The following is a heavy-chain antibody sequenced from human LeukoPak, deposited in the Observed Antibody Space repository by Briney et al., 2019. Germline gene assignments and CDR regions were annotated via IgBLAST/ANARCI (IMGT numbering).Heavy chain of an antibody. Sequence: ASVKVSCKASGYTFTGYYMHWVRQAPGQGLEWMGWINPNSGGINYAQKFQGRVTMTRDTSISTAYMELSRLRSDDTAVYYCARDPTSRDYLDYWGQGTLVTVSS. J-gene: IGHJ4*02. V-gene: IGHV1-2*02. CDR3: ARDPTSRDYLDY. CDR1: GYTFTGYY. CDR2: INPNSGGI. D-gene: IGHD2-2*01.